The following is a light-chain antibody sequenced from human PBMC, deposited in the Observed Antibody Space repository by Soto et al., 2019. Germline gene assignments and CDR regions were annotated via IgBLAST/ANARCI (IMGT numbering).Light chain of an antibody. CDR3: QQRSTWPPWT. J-gene: IGKJ1*01. Sequence: EIVLTLSPGAVALSTGERATLSYRASQSVSSNYLAWYQQNPGQAPRLLIHGASSRATGIPARFSGSGSGTDFTLTISSLEPEDFAVYYCQQRSTWPPWTFGQGTKVDIK. CDR1: QSVSSNY. V-gene: IGKV3-11*01. CDR2: GAS.